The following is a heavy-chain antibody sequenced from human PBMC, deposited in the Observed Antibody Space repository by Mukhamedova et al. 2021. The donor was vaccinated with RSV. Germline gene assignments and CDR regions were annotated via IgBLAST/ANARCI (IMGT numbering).Heavy chain of an antibody. Sequence: GFSFNYAMSWVRQVPGKGLEWVSTIGGGDDTYYADSVMGRFTISRDNSKNTLYLQLSSLRAEDTAVYYLVKSRYYDGRGYFDYWG. CDR2: IGGGDDT. D-gene: IGHD3-22*01. V-gene: IGHV3-23*01. CDR3: VKSRYYDGRGYFDY. CDR1: GFSFNYA. J-gene: IGHJ4*01.